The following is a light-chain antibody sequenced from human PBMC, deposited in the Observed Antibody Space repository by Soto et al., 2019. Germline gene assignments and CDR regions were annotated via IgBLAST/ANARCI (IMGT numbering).Light chain of an antibody. CDR2: GNS. J-gene: IGLJ3*02. CDR1: SSNIGAGYD. Sequence: QSALTQPPSVSGAPGQRVTISCTGSSSNIGAGYDVHWYQQLPGTAPKLLIYGNSNRPSGVPDRFSGSKSGTSASLAITGFQAENEAYYYGQSYDSSLSGSVFGGGTLLTV. CDR3: QSYDSSLSGSV. V-gene: IGLV1-40*01.